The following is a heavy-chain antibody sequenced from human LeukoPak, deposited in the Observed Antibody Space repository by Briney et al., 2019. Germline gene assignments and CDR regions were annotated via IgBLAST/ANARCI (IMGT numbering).Heavy chain of an antibody. Sequence: PSQTLSLTCTVSGGSTSSGSYYWSWIRQPAGKGLEWIGRIYTSGSTNYNPSLKSRVTISVDTSKNQFSLKLSSVTAADTAVYYCARNGLLWFGVYYYYMDVWGKGTTVTVSS. J-gene: IGHJ6*03. CDR1: GGSTSSGSYY. D-gene: IGHD3-10*01. CDR2: IYTSGST. V-gene: IGHV4-61*02. CDR3: ARNGLLWFGVYYYYMDV.